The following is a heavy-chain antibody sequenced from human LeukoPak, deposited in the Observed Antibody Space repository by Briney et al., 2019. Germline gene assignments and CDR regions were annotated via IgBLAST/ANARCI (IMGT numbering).Heavy chain of an antibody. J-gene: IGHJ3*02. D-gene: IGHD5-24*01. Sequence: SGAVSLTCAVSGGSISRGGYSWSWIRQPPGKGLEWIGYIYHSGSPYYNPSLKSRVTISVDRSKNQFFLKLSSVHAADTAVYYCARRDGYNYGGLFDIWGQGTMVTVSS. CDR3: ARRDGYNYGGLFDI. CDR1: GGSISRGGYS. V-gene: IGHV4-30-2*01. CDR2: IYHSGSP.